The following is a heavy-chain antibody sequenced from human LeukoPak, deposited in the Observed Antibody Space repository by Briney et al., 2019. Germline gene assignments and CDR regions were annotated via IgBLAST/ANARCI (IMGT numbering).Heavy chain of an antibody. J-gene: IGHJ4*02. Sequence: ASVKVSCKASGYTFTSYGISWGRQAPGQGLEWMGWISAYNGNTNYAQKLQGRVTMTTDTSTSTAYMELRSLRSDDTAVYYCARALVGATTHPFDYWGQGTLVTVSS. CDR2: ISAYNGNT. CDR1: GYTFTSYG. D-gene: IGHD1-26*01. V-gene: IGHV1-18*01. CDR3: ARALVGATTHPFDY.